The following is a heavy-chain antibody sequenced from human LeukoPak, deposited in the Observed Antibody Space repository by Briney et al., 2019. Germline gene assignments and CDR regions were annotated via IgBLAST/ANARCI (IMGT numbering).Heavy chain of an antibody. Sequence: SETLSPTCTVSGGPISSYYWSWIRQPPGKGLEWIGYIYYSESPNYNPSLKSRVTISVDTSKNRSALKLSTGMAADTAVYYCARRGYSSSWGHAFYIWGRGTMVTVYS. CDR1: GGPISSYY. V-gene: IGHV4-59*08. CDR3: ARRGYSSSWGHAFYI. CDR2: IYYSESP. D-gene: IGHD6-13*01. J-gene: IGHJ3*02.